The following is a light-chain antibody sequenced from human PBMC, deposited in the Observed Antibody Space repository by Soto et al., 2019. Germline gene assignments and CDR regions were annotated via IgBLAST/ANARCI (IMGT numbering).Light chain of an antibody. CDR2: GAS. CDR3: QRYSSLWT. Sequence: ETVMTQSAPTLPLSPGQRAIVFCRASQSIGTYLAWYQQKPGQAPRLLIYGASSRATGIPDRFSGSGSGTDFTLSISRLEPEDFAVYYCQRYSSLWTFGQGTKVDI. V-gene: IGKV3-20*01. J-gene: IGKJ1*01. CDR1: QSIGTY.